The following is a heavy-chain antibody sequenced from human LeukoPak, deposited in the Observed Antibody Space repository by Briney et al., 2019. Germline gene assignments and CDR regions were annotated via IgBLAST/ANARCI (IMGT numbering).Heavy chain of an antibody. D-gene: IGHD2/OR15-2a*01. J-gene: IGHJ5*02. CDR3: ARHFYVKLPHLGLQNWFDP. V-gene: IGHV4-39*01. CDR1: GGSISSSSYY. CDR2: IYYSGST. Sequence: SETLSLTCTVSGGSISSSSYYWGWIRQPPGKGLEWIGSIYYSGSTYYNPSLKSRVTISVDTSKNQFSLKLSSVTAADTAVYYCARHFYVKLPHLGLQNWFDPWGQGTLVTVSS.